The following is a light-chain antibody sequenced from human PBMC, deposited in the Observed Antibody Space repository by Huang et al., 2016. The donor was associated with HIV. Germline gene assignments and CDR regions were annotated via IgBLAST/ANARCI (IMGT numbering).Light chain of an antibody. CDR1: QSINTN. CDR3: QQYSHWPQT. Sequence: EIVLTQSPATLSVSPGERATLSCRASQSINTNLAWYQQKYGQAPRLLISGASTRASGIPARFSVSGSRTEFTLTISSLQSEDFAVYYCQQYSHWPQTFGQGTKVEIK. J-gene: IGKJ1*01. V-gene: IGKV3-15*01. CDR2: GAS.